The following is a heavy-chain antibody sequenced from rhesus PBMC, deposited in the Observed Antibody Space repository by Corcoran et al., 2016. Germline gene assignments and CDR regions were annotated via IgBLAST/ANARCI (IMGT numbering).Heavy chain of an antibody. Sequence: QVQLQESGPGLVKPSETLSLTCAVPGGSFSSYWWSWIRQSPGRGLEWIGEITCNSGSTNSNPSLKSRVTISKDASKNQFSLKLSSVTAADTAVYYCARLHGLSDYWGQGVLVTVSS. CDR1: GGSFSSYW. J-gene: IGHJ4*01. CDR3: ARLHGLSDY. CDR2: ITCNSGST. D-gene: IGHD2-39*02. V-gene: IGHV4-80*01.